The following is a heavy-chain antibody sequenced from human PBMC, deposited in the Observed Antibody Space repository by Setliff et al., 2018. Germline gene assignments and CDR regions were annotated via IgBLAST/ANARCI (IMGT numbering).Heavy chain of an antibody. Sequence: PGGSLRLSCGGYGFTFSKYWMYWVRQVPGKGLVWVSRINGDGTITNYADSVKGRFTISRDNAKNTLYLQMNSLRAEDTAFYYCARGRHHDTLSGYIDFLGQGTLVTVSS. CDR1: GFTFSKYW. V-gene: IGHV3-74*01. CDR2: INGDGTIT. CDR3: ARGRHHDTLSGYIDF. J-gene: IGHJ4*02. D-gene: IGHD3-9*01.